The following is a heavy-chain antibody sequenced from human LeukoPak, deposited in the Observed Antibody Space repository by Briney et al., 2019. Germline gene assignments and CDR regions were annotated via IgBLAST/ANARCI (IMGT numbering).Heavy chain of an antibody. Sequence: GGSLRLSCAASGFTFDDYAMHWVRQAPGKGLEWVSGISWNSGSIGYADSVKGRFTISRDNAKNSLYLQMNSLRAEDTALYYCAKGSVDTAMVTLDYWGQGTLVTVSS. J-gene: IGHJ4*02. CDR2: ISWNSGSI. D-gene: IGHD5-18*01. V-gene: IGHV3-9*01. CDR1: GFTFDDYA. CDR3: AKGSVDTAMVTLDY.